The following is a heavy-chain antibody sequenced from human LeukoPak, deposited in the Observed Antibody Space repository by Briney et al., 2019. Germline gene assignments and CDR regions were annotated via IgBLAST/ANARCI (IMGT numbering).Heavy chain of an antibody. CDR2: ISGSGGST. J-gene: IGHJ4*02. V-gene: IGHV3-23*01. Sequence: AGGSLRLSCAASGFTFSNYWMHWVRQAPGKGLEWVSVISGSGGSTCYADSVKGRSTIFRDNSKNTLYLQMNSLRAEDTAVYYCARESSGTYYLKQWGQGTLVTVYS. CDR1: GFTFSNYW. CDR3: ARESSGTYYLKQ. D-gene: IGHD1-26*01.